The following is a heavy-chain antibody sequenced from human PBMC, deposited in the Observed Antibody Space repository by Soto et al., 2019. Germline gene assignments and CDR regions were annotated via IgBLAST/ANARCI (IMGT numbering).Heavy chain of an antibody. V-gene: IGHV4-30-4*01. CDR3: ARGRYCLTGRCFPNWFDS. CDR2: IYKSATT. D-gene: IGHD7-27*01. Sequence: SGTLSLTCSVSGDSISNLDYFWAWIRQPPGQALEYIGYIYKSATTYYNPSFESRVAISVDTSKSQFSLNVTSVTAADAAVYFCARGRYCLTGRCFPNWFDSWGQGALVTVSS. J-gene: IGHJ5*01. CDR1: GDSISNLDYF.